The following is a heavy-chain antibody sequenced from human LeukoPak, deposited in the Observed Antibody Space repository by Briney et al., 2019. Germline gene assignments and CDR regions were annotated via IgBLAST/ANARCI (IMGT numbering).Heavy chain of an antibody. J-gene: IGHJ4*02. D-gene: IGHD3-22*01. CDR1: GGSISSYY. V-gene: IGHV4-4*07. CDR2: IYTSGST. Sequence: SETLSLTCTVSGGSISSYYWSWIRQPAGKGLEWIGRIYTSGSTNYNPSLKCRVTMSVDTSKNQFSLKLSSVTAADTAVYYCARDRYYYDSSGYYSLDYWGQGTLVTVSS. CDR3: ARDRYYYDSSGYYSLDY.